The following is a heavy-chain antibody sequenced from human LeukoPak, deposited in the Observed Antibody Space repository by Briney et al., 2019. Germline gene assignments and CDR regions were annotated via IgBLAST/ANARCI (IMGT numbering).Heavy chain of an antibody. Sequence: SETLSLTCAVYGGSFSGYYWSWIRQPPGKGLEWIGEINHSGSTNYNPSLKSRVTISVDTSKNQLSLKLSSVTAADTAVYYRARGRYCSSTSCYFRFDPWGQGTLVTVSS. V-gene: IGHV4-34*01. CDR2: INHSGST. CDR1: GGSFSGYY. CDR3: ARGRYCSSTSCYFRFDP. J-gene: IGHJ5*02. D-gene: IGHD2-2*01.